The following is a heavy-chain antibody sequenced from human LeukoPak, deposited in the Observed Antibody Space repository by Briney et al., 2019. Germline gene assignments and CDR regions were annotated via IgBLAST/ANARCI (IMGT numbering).Heavy chain of an antibody. CDR1: GYTFIDYY. Sequence: ASVKVSCKTSGYTFIDYYVHWVRKAPGQGLEWLGWINPNSGGTSNAQMLQGRVTLTRDTSINTAYMELRRLTSDDTAVYYCARDFIRGSSFAYRLLESWGQGTLVIVSS. D-gene: IGHD5-18*01. V-gene: IGHV1-2*02. J-gene: IGHJ4*02. CDR2: INPNSGGT. CDR3: ARDFIRGSSFAYRLLES.